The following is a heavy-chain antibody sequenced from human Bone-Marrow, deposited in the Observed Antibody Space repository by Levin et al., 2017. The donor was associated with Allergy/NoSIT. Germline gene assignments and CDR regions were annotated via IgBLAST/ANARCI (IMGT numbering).Heavy chain of an antibody. CDR2: IYYTGTT. D-gene: IGHD3-16*01. CDR3: ARVGDRYDAFDL. CDR1: GVSISSGGHY. J-gene: IGHJ3*01. V-gene: IGHV4-31*11. Sequence: SETLSLTCAVSGVSISSGGHYWTWIRQHPGKGLEWIGYIYYTGTTSLNPSLKSRVSVSVDTSKNQVSLKLSSVTAADTAGYYCARVGDRYDAFDLWGQGTPVSVSS.